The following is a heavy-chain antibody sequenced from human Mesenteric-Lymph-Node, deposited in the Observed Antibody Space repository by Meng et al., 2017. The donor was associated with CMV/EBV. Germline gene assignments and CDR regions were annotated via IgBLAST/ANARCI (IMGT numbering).Heavy chain of an antibody. CDR2: IKPSGGST. V-gene: IGHV1-46*01. CDR3: ARGAYSGSYLDY. D-gene: IGHD1-26*01. J-gene: IGHJ4*02. Sequence: KASGYTCTSYYMYWVRQAPGQGLEGMGIIKPSGGSTSYAQKFQGRVTMTRDTSTSTVYMELSSLRSEDTAVYYCARGAYSGSYLDYWGQGTLVTVSS. CDR1: GYTCTSYY.